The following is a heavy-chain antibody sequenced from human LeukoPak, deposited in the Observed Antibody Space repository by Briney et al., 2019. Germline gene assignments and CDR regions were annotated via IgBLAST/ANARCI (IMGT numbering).Heavy chain of an antibody. CDR1: GYTFTGYG. J-gene: IGHJ4*02. CDR3: ARDLITMVRGAHLFDY. D-gene: IGHD3-10*01. Sequence: ASVKVSCKASGYTFTGYGISWVRQAPGQGLEWMGWISAYNGNTNYAQKLQGRVTMTTDTSTSTAYMELRSLRSDDTAVYYCARDLITMVRGAHLFDYWGQGTLVTVSS. V-gene: IGHV1-18*01. CDR2: ISAYNGNT.